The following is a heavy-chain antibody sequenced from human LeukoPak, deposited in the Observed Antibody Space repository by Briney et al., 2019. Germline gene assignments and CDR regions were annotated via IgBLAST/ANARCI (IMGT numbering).Heavy chain of an antibody. CDR2: IYYSGST. Sequence: SETLSLTCTVSGDSISSYNWSWIRQPPGEGLERGWHIYYSGSTNNNPSPKSRVTISVDKSTNKSSLMRSSVTAADTAVYYFAGAVRRVVSNWFDPWGEGSLVTVSS. CDR3: AGAVRRVVSNWFDP. V-gene: IGHV4-59*01. CDR1: GDSISSYN. D-gene: IGHD2-15*01. J-gene: IGHJ5*02.